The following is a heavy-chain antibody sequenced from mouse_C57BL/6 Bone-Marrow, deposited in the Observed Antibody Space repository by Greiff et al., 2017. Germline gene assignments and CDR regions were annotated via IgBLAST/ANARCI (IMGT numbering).Heavy chain of an antibody. CDR1: GYTFTGYG. Sequence: VQLQESGAELARPGASVKLSCKASGYTFTGYGISWVKQRTGQGLEWIGEIYPRSGSTYYNENFKGKATLTADKSSSTAYMELRSLTSEDSAVYFCARILYYYDCGRGFAYWGQGTLVTVSA. J-gene: IGHJ3*01. CDR3: ARILYYYDCGRGFAY. V-gene: IGHV1-81*01. D-gene: IGHD2-4*01. CDR2: IYPRSGST.